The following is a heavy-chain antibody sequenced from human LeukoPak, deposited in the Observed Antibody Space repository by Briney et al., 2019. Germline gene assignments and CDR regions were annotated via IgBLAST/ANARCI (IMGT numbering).Heavy chain of an antibody. V-gene: IGHV4-61*09. Sequence: PSQTLSLTRTVSGGSISSVSYYWSWIRQPAGKGLEWIGHIYTSGSTDYNPSLKSRVTISVDTSKNQFSLKLSSVTAADTAVYYCARVDFWSGYIDYWGQGTLVTVSS. J-gene: IGHJ4*01. CDR1: GGSISSVSYY. D-gene: IGHD3-3*01. CDR2: IYTSGST. CDR3: ARVDFWSGYIDY.